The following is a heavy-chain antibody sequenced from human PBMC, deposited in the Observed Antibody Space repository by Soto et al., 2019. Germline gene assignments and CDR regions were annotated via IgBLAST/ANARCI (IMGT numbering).Heavy chain of an antibody. CDR1: GFPFRNYW. D-gene: IGHD2-2*01. J-gene: IGHJ6*02. CDR3: AGGHDAVVQAGRRENHYYYRMDV. Sequence: EVQLVESGGGLVQPGGSLTLSCEASGFPFRNYWMSWVGQAQGKGLGWVANFQEYGNGKNYVDSVKGRFTIFRDNAQNSLLLQMNSLKTEDTAVYYCAGGHDAVVQAGRRENHYYYRMDVWGQGTTVTVSS. CDR2: FQEYGNGK. V-gene: IGHV3-7*03.